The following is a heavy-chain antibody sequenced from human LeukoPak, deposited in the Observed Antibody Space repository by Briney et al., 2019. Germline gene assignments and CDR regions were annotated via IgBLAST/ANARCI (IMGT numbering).Heavy chain of an antibody. CDR1: GGTFSSYA. CDR2: INPSDGTT. V-gene: IGHV1-46*01. J-gene: IGHJ4*02. CDR3: ARGYPMDWNYFDY. D-gene: IGHD3/OR15-3a*01. Sequence: ASVKVSCKASGGTFSSYAISWVRQAPGQGLEWMGIINPSDGTTSSAQKFQGRVTMTRDTSTSTVYMELSSLRSEDTAMYYCARGYPMDWNYFDYWGQGMLVTVSS.